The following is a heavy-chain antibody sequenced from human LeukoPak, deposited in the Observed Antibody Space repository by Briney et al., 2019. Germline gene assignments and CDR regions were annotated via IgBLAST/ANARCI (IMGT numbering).Heavy chain of an antibody. CDR3: ARGSLEAWYYYDSSGYYDY. CDR2: INPTGGST. V-gene: IGHV1-46*01. J-gene: IGHJ4*02. CDR1: GYTFTSYY. Sequence: ASVTVSCKASGYTFTSYYMHWVRQAPGQGLEWMGLINPTGGSTVYAQKFQGRVTMTRDMSTSTDYMELSSLRSDDTAVYYCARGSLEAWYYYDSSGYYDYWGQGTLVTVSS. D-gene: IGHD3-22*01.